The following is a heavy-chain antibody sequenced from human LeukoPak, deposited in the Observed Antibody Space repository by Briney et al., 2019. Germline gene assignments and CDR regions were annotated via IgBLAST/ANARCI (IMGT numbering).Heavy chain of an antibody. Sequence: GGSLRLSCAASGFTFSSYSMNWVRQAPGKGLEWVANIKQDGGEKYYVDSVKGRFTISRDNAKNSLYLQMNNLRVEDTAVYYCARDGRPLDYWGQGTLVTVSS. J-gene: IGHJ4*02. CDR1: GFTFSSYS. V-gene: IGHV3-7*03. CDR3: ARDGRPLDY. CDR2: IKQDGGEK.